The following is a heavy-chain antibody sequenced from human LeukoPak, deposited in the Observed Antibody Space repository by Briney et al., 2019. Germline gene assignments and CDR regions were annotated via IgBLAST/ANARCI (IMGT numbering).Heavy chain of an antibody. V-gene: IGHV7-4-1*02. CDR1: GYTFTSYA. J-gene: IGHJ3*02. Sequence: ASVKVSCKASGYTFTSYAMNWVRQAPGQGLEWMGRINTNTGNPTYAQGFTGRFVFSLDTSVSTAYLQISSLKAEDTAVYYCARGSGYCSSTSCYWTGDAFDIWGQGTMVTVSS. CDR3: ARGSGYCSSTSCYWTGDAFDI. D-gene: IGHD2-2*03. CDR2: INTNTGNP.